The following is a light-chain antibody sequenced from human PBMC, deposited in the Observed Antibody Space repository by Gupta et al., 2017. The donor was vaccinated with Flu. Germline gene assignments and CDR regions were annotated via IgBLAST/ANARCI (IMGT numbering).Light chain of an antibody. CDR2: GDN. J-gene: IGLJ1*01. Sequence: MVTISCSGSSLNVGNNRVSWFQHLPGAAPKLLIYGDNRRPAGTPERFSGSKSGTAATLVIAGLQTGDEADYYCGTWDSGLSGYVFGSGTRVTVL. CDR3: GTWDSGLSGYV. V-gene: IGLV1-51*01. CDR1: SLNVGNNR.